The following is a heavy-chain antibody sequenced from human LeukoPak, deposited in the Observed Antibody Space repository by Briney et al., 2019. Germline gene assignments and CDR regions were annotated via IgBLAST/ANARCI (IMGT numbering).Heavy chain of an antibody. V-gene: IGHV4-59*08. CDR2: IYYSGST. D-gene: IGHD3-3*01. J-gene: IGHJ4*02. Sequence: PSETLSLTCTVSGGSISSYYWSWIRQPPGKGLEWIGYIYYSGSTNYNPSLKSRVTISVDTSKNQFSLKLSSVTAADTAVYYCARLGLSIFGVVISEQVDYWGQGTLVTVSS. CDR1: GGSISSYY. CDR3: ARLGLSIFGVVISEQVDY.